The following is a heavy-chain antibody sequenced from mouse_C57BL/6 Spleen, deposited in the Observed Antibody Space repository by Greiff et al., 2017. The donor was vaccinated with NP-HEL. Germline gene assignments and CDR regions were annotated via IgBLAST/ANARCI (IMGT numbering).Heavy chain of an antibody. CDR3: AKNRDYGNPYYAMDY. D-gene: IGHD2-1*01. Sequence: VQLQQSGPGLVQPSQRLSITCTVSGFSLTSYGVHWVRQSPGKGLEWLGVIWRGGSTDYNAAFMSRLSITKDNSKSQVFFKMNSLQADDTAIYYCAKNRDYGNPYYAMDYWGQGTSVTVSS. V-gene: IGHV2-5*01. J-gene: IGHJ4*01. CDR1: GFSLTSYG. CDR2: IWRGGST.